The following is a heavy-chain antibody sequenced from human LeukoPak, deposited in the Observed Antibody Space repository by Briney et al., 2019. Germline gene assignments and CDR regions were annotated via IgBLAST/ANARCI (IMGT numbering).Heavy chain of an antibody. Sequence: GGSLRLSCAASGFTFSSYWMSCVRQAPGKGLEWVANIKQDGNEKYYVDSVKGRFTISRDNAKNSLYLQMNSLRAEDTAVYYCARGFDSRFFDKWGQGTLVTVSS. J-gene: IGHJ4*02. CDR1: GFTFSSYW. CDR3: ARGFDSRFFDK. D-gene: IGHD3-22*01. CDR2: IKQDGNEK. V-gene: IGHV3-7*01.